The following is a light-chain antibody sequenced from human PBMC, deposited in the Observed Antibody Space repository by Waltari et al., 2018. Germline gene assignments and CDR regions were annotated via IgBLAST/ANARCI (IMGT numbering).Light chain of an antibody. CDR1: QSVSSN. V-gene: IGKV3-15*01. CDR3: QQYDNWPKT. CDR2: AAS. J-gene: IGKJ1*01. Sequence: IVMTQSPATLSVSPGERATLSCRARQSVSSNLAWYQQKPGQSPRLLIYAASTRATGIPARFSGSGSGTEFTLTISSMQSEDFAVYFCQQYDNWPKTFGQGTKVEIK.